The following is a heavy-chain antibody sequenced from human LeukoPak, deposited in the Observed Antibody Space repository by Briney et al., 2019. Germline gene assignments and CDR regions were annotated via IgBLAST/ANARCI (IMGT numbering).Heavy chain of an antibody. CDR3: AAVLYSNIGATCLFDP. CDR1: GGSFSGYY. J-gene: IGHJ5*02. CDR2: INHSGST. V-gene: IGHV4-34*01. Sequence: SETLSLTCAVYGGSFSGYYWSWIRQPPGKGLEWIGEINHSGSTNYNPSLKSRVTISVDTSKNQFSLKLSSVTAADTVVYYCAAVLYSNIGATCLFDPWGQGTLVTVSS. D-gene: IGHD5-12*01.